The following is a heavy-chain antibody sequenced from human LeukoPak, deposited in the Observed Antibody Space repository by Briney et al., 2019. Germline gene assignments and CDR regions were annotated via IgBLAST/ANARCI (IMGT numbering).Heavy chain of an antibody. D-gene: IGHD2-2*01. CDR2: INHSGST. J-gene: IGHJ4*02. V-gene: IGHV4-34*01. CDR3: ARHRYGSDTSCFGF. Sequence: PSETLSLTCAVYGGSFSGYFWSWIRQFPGKGLEWIGEINHSGSTNYNPSLKSRVTISVDTPKNQFSLKLSSVTAADTAVYYCARHRYGSDTSCFGFWGQGTLVTVS. CDR1: GGSFSGYF.